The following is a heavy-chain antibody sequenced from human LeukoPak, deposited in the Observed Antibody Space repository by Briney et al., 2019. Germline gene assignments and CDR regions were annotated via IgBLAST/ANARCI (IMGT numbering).Heavy chain of an antibody. CDR2: IYYSGST. V-gene: IGHV4-39*01. CDR3: ARGRSGRRYSGYADY. D-gene: IGHD5-12*01. CDR1: GDSISSSSYY. Sequence: PETLSLTCPVSGDSISSSSYYWGWIRQPPGKGLEWIGSIYYSGSTYYNPSLKSRVTISVDMSKNQFSLKLSSVTAADTAVYYCARGRSGRRYSGYADYWGQGTLVTVSS. J-gene: IGHJ4*02.